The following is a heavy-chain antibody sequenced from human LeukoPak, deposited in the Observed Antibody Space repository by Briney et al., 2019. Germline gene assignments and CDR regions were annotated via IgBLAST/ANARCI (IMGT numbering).Heavy chain of an antibody. CDR1: GGTFSSYA. CDR3: ARDGDYGAERGYFDY. J-gene: IGHJ4*02. CDR2: IIPIFGTA. Sequence: SVKVSCKASGGTFSSYAISWVRQAPGQGLEWMGGIIPIFGTANYAQKFQGRVTITTDESTSTAYMELSSLRSEDTAVYYCARDGDYGAERGYFDYWGQGTLVTVSS. V-gene: IGHV1-69*05. D-gene: IGHD4-17*01.